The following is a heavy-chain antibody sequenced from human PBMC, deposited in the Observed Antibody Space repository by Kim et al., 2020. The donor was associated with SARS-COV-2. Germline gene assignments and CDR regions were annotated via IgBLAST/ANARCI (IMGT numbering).Heavy chain of an antibody. V-gene: IGHV1-18*01. Sequence: ASVKVSCKASGYTFTSYGISWVRQAPGQGLEWMGWISAYNGNTNYAQKLQGRVTMTTDTSTSTAYMELRSLRSDDTAVYYCARNGVRPSTYYYDSSGYPYYFDYWGQGTLVTVSS. CDR1: GYTFTSYG. D-gene: IGHD3-22*01. J-gene: IGHJ4*02. CDR3: ARNGVRPSTYYYDSSGYPYYFDY. CDR2: ISAYNGNT.